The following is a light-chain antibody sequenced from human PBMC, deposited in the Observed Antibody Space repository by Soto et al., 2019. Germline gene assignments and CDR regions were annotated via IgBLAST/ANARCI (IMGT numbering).Light chain of an antibody. V-gene: IGKV1-5*01. CDR1: QSISSR. Sequence: DMQMTQYASTLSASVGDRVTITCRASQSISSRLAWYQQKAGKAPKLLIYDASTLESGVPSRFSGSGSGTDFSLTIRRLEPDDFAVYYCQKYGNFWTFGQGTKVDIK. CDR2: DAS. CDR3: QKYGNFWT. J-gene: IGKJ1*01.